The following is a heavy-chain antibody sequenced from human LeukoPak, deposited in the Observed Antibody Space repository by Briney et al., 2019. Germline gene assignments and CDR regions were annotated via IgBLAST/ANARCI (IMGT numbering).Heavy chain of an antibody. CDR1: GYTFTSHG. CDR2: IIPIFGTA. D-gene: IGHD1-26*01. Sequence: GASVKVSCKASGYTFTSHGISWVRQAPGQGLEWMGGIIPIFGTANYAQKFQGRVTITADKSTSTAYMELSSLTSEDTAVYYCARSDHNSWNAFDIWGQGTMVTVSS. CDR3: ARSDHNSWNAFDI. V-gene: IGHV1-69*06. J-gene: IGHJ3*02.